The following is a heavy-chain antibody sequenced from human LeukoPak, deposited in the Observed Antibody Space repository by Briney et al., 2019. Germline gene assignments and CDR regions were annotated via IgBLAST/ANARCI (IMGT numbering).Heavy chain of an antibody. J-gene: IGHJ4*02. CDR3: ARRFGYTHGPLDY. CDR1: GGSISSHY. V-gene: IGHV4-59*11. CDR2: IYYSGDT. Sequence: SETLSLTCTVSGGSISSHYWSWIRQPPGKGLEWIGCIYYSGDTNYNPSLKSRVTISVDTSKNQFSLNLSSVTAADTAVYYCARRFGYTHGPLDYWGQGTLVTVSS. D-gene: IGHD5-18*01.